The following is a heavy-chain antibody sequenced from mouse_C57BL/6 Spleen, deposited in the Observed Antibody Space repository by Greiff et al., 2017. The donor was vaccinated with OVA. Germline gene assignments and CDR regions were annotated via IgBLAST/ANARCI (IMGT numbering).Heavy chain of an antibody. CDR1: GFTFSDYG. Sequence: EVKLMESGGGLVKPGGSLKLSCAASGFTFSDYGMHWVRQAPEKGLEWVAYISSGSSTLYYADTVKGRFTISRDNAKNTLFLQMTSLLSEDTAMYYCARGGYYHAMDYWGQGTSVTVSS. CDR2: ISSGSSTL. V-gene: IGHV5-17*01. J-gene: IGHJ4*01. CDR3: ARGGYYHAMDY. D-gene: IGHD2-2*01.